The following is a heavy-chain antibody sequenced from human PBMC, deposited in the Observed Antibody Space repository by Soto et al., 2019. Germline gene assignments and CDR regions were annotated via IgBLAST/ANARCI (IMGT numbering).Heavy chain of an antibody. V-gene: IGHV5-51*01. Sequence: PGEALKISCKASADKFITYWSGWVRQMPGKGLEWMDVIYCGDSDTRISPSFQGQVTISVDKSITTAYLQWSSLKASDSAMYYCGRRTSGSSIDYWGQGTLVTVSS. J-gene: IGHJ4*02. CDR3: GRRTSGSSIDY. CDR1: ADKFITYW. CDR2: IYCGDSDT. D-gene: IGHD3-10*01.